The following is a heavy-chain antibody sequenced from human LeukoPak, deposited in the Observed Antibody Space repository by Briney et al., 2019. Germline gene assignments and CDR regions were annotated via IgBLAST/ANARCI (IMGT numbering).Heavy chain of an antibody. D-gene: IGHD2-15*01. Sequence: SETLSLTCTVSGGSISSYYWSWIRQPAGKGLEWIGRIYTSGSTNYNPSLKSRVTMSVDTSKNQFSLKLSSVTAADTAVHYCAGGPYCSGGSCYSDFGFWGQGTLVTVSS. V-gene: IGHV4-4*07. CDR2: IYTSGST. CDR1: GGSISSYY. CDR3: AGGPYCSGGSCYSDFGF. J-gene: IGHJ4*02.